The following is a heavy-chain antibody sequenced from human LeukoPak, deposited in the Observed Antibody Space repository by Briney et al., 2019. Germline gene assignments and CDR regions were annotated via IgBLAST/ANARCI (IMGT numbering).Heavy chain of an antibody. Sequence: PGGSLRLSCVASGFTFSSYAMSWVRQAPGKGLEWVSAISGSGGSTYYADSVKGRFTISRDNSKNTLYLQMNSLRAEDTAVYYCAKMGIVVVVAATFDYWGQGTLVTVSS. CDR3: AKMGIVVVVAATFDY. J-gene: IGHJ4*02. CDR1: GFTFSSYA. V-gene: IGHV3-23*01. CDR2: ISGSGGST. D-gene: IGHD2-15*01.